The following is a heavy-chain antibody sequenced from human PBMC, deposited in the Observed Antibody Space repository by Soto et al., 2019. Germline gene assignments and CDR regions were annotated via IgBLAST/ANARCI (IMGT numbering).Heavy chain of an antibody. CDR2: ISAYNGIA. J-gene: IGHJ4*02. V-gene: IGHV1-18*01. Sequence: ASVKVSCKASGYTFTSYGISWVRQAPGQGLEWMGWISAYNGIANYAQKFQGRVTITADKSTSTAYMELSSLRSEDTAVYYCARDPSAGDSAGYWGQGTLVTVSS. CDR1: GYTFTSYG. CDR3: ARDPSAGDSAGY. D-gene: IGHD2-21*01.